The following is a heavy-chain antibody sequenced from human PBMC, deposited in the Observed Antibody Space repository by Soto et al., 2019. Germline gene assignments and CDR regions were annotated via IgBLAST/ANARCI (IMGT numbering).Heavy chain of an antibody. D-gene: IGHD3-10*01. CDR2: IHYSGST. J-gene: IGHJ6*02. CDR1: GGSISSSSYY. V-gene: IGHV4-39*07. Sequence: SETLSLTCTVSGGSISSSSYYWGWIRQPPGKGLEWIGNIHYSGSTYYNPSLKSRVTISVDTSKNQFSLKLSSVTAADTAVYYCARVSGIYYYGMDVWGQGTTVTVSS. CDR3: ARVSGIYYYGMDV.